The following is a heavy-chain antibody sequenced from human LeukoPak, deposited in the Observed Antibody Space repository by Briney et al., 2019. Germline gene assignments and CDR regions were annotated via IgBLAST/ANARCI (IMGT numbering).Heavy chain of an antibody. Sequence: GDPLQISCEGSGYSFISYWIGWVRQMPGKGLEWMGIIYPGDSDTRYSPSFQGQVTISADKSISTAYLQWSSLKASDTAMYYCARHTLHQGSYYMDVWGKGTTVTVSS. CDR3: ARHTLHQGSYYMDV. J-gene: IGHJ6*03. CDR2: IYPGDSDT. CDR1: GYSFISYW. V-gene: IGHV5-51*01.